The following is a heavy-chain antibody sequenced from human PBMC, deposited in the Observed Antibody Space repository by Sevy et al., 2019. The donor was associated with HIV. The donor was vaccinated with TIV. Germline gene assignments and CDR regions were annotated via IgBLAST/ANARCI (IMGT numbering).Heavy chain of an antibody. CDR1: GGPISSDSFL. Sequence: SETLSLTCTVSGGPISSDSFLWGWIRQPPGEGLSWIGSIYYSGNTYYDPSLKSRITVDLDTSKKQFSLELTSVTGADTATYYCARHLHFYSIDVWGPGTTVTVSS. CDR3: ARHLHFYSIDV. CDR2: IYYSGNT. V-gene: IGHV4-39*01. J-gene: IGHJ6*02. D-gene: IGHD3-3*02.